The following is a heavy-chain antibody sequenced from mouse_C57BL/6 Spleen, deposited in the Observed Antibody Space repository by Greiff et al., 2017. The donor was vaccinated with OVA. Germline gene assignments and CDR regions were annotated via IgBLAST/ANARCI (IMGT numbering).Heavy chain of an antibody. D-gene: IGHD1-1*01. CDR2: INPNNGGT. V-gene: IGHV1-22*01. CDR1: GYTFTDYY. CDR3: AREDYYGSSYLYFDY. J-gene: IGHJ2*01. Sequence: EVKLVESGPELVKPGASVKMSCKASGYTFTDYYMHWVKQSHGKSLEWIGNINPNNGGTRYNQKFKGKATLTVNKSSSTAYMELRSLTSEDSAVYYCAREDYYGSSYLYFDYWGQGTTLTVSS.